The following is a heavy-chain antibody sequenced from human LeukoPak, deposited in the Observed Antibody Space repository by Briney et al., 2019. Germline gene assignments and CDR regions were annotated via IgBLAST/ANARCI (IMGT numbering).Heavy chain of an antibody. V-gene: IGHV4-31*03. D-gene: IGHD2-2*01. J-gene: IGHJ5*02. CDR2: IYYSGST. Sequence: SETLSLTCTVSGGSISSGGYYWSWIRQHPGKGLEWIGYIYYSGSTYYNPSLKSRVTISVDTSKNQFSLKLSSVTAADTAVYYCARSSSYTRRIVVVPAAMGATWFDPWGQGTLVTVSS. CDR3: ARSSSYTRRIVVVPAAMGATWFDP. CDR1: GGSISSGGYY.